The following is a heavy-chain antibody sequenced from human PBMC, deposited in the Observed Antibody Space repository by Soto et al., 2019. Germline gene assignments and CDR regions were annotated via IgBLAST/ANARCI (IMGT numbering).Heavy chain of an antibody. Sequence: QVQLVQSGAEVKKPGASVKVSCKVSGYTLTDSSIHWVRQAPGKGLEWMGGFDPEDGETIYAQKFQGRVTMTEDTSTDTAYMELGSLTSEDTAVYYCATYYGDGYYYYGMDVWGQGTTVTVSS. J-gene: IGHJ6*02. CDR2: FDPEDGET. CDR3: ATYYGDGYYYYGMDV. V-gene: IGHV1-24*01. D-gene: IGHD4-17*01. CDR1: GYTLTDSS.